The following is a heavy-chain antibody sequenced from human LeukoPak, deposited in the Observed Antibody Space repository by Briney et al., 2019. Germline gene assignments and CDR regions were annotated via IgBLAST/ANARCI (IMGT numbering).Heavy chain of an antibody. CDR3: ARDFDYSSGWYRFDY. J-gene: IGHJ4*02. D-gene: IGHD6-19*01. V-gene: IGHV3-13*01. CDR2: IGTAGDT. Sequence: PGGSLRLSCAASGFTFSSYDMHWVRQATGKGLEWVSAIGTAGDTYYPGSVKGRFTISRENAKNSLYLQMNSLRAEDTAVYYCARDFDYSSGWYRFDYWGQGTLVTVSS. CDR1: GFTFSSYD.